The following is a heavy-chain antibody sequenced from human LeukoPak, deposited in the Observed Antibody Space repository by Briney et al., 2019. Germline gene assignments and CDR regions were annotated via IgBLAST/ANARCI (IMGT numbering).Heavy chain of an antibody. D-gene: IGHD1-14*01. Sequence: SETLSLTCTVSGCSISSYYWSWIRQPPGKGLEWIGSIYHSGSTYYNPSLKSRVTISVDTSKNQFSLRLSSLTAADTALYYCARDRKYYYHMDVWGKGTTVTVSS. V-gene: IGHV4-59*12. CDR2: IYHSGST. CDR3: ARDRKYYYHMDV. CDR1: GCSISSYY. J-gene: IGHJ6*03.